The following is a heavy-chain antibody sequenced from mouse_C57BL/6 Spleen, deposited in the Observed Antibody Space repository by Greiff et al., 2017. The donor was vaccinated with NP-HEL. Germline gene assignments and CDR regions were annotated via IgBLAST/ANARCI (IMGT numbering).Heavy chain of an antibody. J-gene: IGHJ2*01. D-gene: IGHD1-1*01. CDR1: GYTFTSYW. V-gene: IGHV1-55*01. CDR3: ARGTTVVAYYFDH. CDR2: IYPGSGST. Sequence: VQLKQSGAELVKPGASVKMSCKASGYTFTSYWITWVKQRPGQGLEWIGDIYPGSGSTNYNEKFKSKATLTVDTSSSTAYMQLSSLTSEDSAVYYSARGTTVVAYYFDHWGQGTTLTVSS.